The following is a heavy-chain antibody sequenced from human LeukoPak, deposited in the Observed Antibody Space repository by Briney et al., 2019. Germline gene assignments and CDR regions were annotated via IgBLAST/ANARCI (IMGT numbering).Heavy chain of an antibody. CDR2: IHHSGST. CDR1: GYSISSGYY. Sequence: SETLSLTCAVSGYSISSGYYWGWIRQPPGKGLEWIGSIHHSGSTYYNPSLKSRVTISVDTSKNQSSLKLSSVTAADTAVYYCARLSPVGATWGQGTLVTVSS. CDR3: ARLSPVGAT. J-gene: IGHJ4*02. V-gene: IGHV4-38-2*01. D-gene: IGHD1-26*01.